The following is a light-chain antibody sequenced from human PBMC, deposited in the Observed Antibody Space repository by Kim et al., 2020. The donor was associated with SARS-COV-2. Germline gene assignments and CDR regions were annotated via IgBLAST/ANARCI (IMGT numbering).Light chain of an antibody. CDR1: QGINSW. J-gene: IGKJ2*01. Sequence: DIQMTQSPSSVSASVGDTVTITCRASQGINSWLAWYQQKPGKAPNLLIYGASSLQTGVPSRFSGSGSGTDFTLTISSLQPENFASYYCQQAESFPYTFGQGTKLEI. CDR2: GAS. V-gene: IGKV1-12*01. CDR3: QQAESFPYT.